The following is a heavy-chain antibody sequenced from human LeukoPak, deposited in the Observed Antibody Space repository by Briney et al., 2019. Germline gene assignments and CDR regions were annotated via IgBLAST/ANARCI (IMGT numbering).Heavy chain of an antibody. D-gene: IGHD2-15*01. Sequence: GGSPRLSCAASGFTFSSYEMNWVRQAPGKGLEWVSYISSSGSTIYYADSVKGRFTISRDNAKNSLYLQMNSLRAEDTAVYYCAREDVAVDYWGQGTLVTVSS. J-gene: IGHJ4*02. CDR2: ISSSGSTI. V-gene: IGHV3-48*03. CDR3: AREDVAVDY. CDR1: GFTFSSYE.